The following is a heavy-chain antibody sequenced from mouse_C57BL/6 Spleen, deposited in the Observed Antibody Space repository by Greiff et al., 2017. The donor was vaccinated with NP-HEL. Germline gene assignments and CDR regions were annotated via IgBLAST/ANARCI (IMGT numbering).Heavy chain of an antibody. CDR2: IRSKSNNYAT. J-gene: IGHJ2*01. V-gene: IGHV10-1*01. CDR3: VRHIYDYFDY. D-gene: IGHD1-1*01. CDR1: GFSFNTYA. Sequence: EVKLVESGGGLVQPKGSLKLSCAASGFSFNTYAMNWVRQAPGKGLEWVARIRSKSNNYATYYADSVKDRFTISRDDSESMLYLQMNNLKTEDTAMYYCVRHIYDYFDYWGQGTTLTVSS.